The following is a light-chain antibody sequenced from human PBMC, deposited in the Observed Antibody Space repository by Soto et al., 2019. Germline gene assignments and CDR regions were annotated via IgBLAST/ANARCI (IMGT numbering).Light chain of an antibody. CDR3: QKYSSVPV. V-gene: IGKV1-27*01. Sequence: DIQMTQSPTSLSASVGDRVTITCRASQGIRDYVAWYQQIPGKAPKLLIYAASTLQSGVPSRFSVSGSGTDFTLPINGLQPEDVATYACQKYSSVPVFGPGTKVEIK. CDR2: AAS. CDR1: QGIRDY. J-gene: IGKJ3*01.